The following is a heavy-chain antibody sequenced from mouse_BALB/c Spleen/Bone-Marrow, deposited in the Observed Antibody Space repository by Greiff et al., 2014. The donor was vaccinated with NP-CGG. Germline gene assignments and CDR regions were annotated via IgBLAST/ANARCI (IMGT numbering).Heavy chain of an antibody. CDR3: ARSRAMDY. V-gene: IGHV1-26*01. Sequence: EVQLQQSGPDLVKPGASVKMSCKASGYTFTDYYIKWVRQSHGKRLEWIGDTNPNNGNVFYNEKFKGKASLTVDKSSTSAYMQLNSLTSEDSAVYYCARSRAMDYWGQGTSVTVSS. CDR1: GYTFTDYY. J-gene: IGHJ4*01. CDR2: TNPNNGNV.